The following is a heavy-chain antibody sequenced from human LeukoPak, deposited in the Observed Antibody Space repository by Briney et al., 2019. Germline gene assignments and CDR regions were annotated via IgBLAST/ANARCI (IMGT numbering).Heavy chain of an antibody. D-gene: IGHD3-10*02. V-gene: IGHV3-48*03. CDR1: GFTFSSYE. CDR2: ISSSGSTI. J-gene: IGHJ6*01. CDR3: AELGITMIGGV. Sequence: GGSLRLSCAASGFTFSSYEMNWVRQAPGKGLEWVSYISSSGSTIYYADSVKGRLTIFRGNAKNSLYLQMNSLRAEDTAVYYCAELGITMIGGVWGKGTTVTTSA.